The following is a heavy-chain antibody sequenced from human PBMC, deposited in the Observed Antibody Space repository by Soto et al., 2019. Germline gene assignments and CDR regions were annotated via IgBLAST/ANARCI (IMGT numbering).Heavy chain of an antibody. CDR2: IYYTGSS. J-gene: IGHJ5*02. V-gene: IGHV4-61*01. CDR1: GGSVSSGNYY. D-gene: IGHD2-15*01. CDR3: SRAVYCRGCSCSFDP. Sequence: QVQLQESGPGLVKPSETLSLTCTVSGGSVSSGNYYWSSIRQPPGNGLEWIGFIYYTGSSSYNPSLTSRVTMSLDKSINQFSLKLTSVTAADTAVYYCSRAVYCRGCSCSFDPWGQGTLVTVSS.